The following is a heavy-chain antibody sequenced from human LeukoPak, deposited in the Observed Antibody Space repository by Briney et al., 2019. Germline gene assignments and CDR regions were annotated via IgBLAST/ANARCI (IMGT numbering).Heavy chain of an antibody. J-gene: IGHJ4*02. CDR3: AAPNYGSGSYSEY. CDR2: IVVGSGNT. V-gene: IGHV1-58*02. D-gene: IGHD3-10*01. CDR1: GFTFTSSA. Sequence: SVKVSCKASGFTFTSSAMQWVRQARGQRLEWIGWIVVGSGNTNYAQKFQERVTITRDMSPSTAYMELSSLRSEDTAVYYCAAPNYGSGSYSEYWGQGTLVTVSS.